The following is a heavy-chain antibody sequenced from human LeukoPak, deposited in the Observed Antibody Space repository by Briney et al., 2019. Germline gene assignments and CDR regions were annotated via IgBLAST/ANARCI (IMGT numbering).Heavy chain of an antibody. CDR1: GYTFTSYG. CDR2: ISAYNGNT. CDR3: ARATYYYGSGSYLYYYYYYMDV. Sequence: ASVKVSCKASGYTFTSYGISWVRQAPGQGLEWMGWISAYNGNTNYAQKLQGRVTMTTDTSTSTAYMELRSLRSDDTAVYYCARATYYYGSGSYLYYYYYYMDVWGKGTTVTVSS. J-gene: IGHJ6*03. D-gene: IGHD3-10*01. V-gene: IGHV1-18*01.